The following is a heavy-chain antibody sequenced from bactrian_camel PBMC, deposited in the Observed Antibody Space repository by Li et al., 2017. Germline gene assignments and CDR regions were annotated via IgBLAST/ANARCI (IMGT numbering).Heavy chain of an antibody. CDR3: AKDLLFELGSTWFRGID. D-gene: IGHD2*01. Sequence: VQLVESGGGLVQPGGSLSLSCATSGFTFTNYWMHWVRQGPGKGLEWVSSSSSGAVSLLYADSVKGRFTISRDNAMNTLYLQLSNLKTEDTGMYYCAKDLLFELGSTWFRGIDWGQGTQVTVS. CDR2: SSSGAVSL. CDR1: GFTFTNYW. V-gene: IGHV3S1*01. J-gene: IGHJ4*01.